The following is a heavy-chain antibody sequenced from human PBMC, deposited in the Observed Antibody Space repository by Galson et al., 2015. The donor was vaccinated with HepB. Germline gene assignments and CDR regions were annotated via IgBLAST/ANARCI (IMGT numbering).Heavy chain of an antibody. V-gene: IGHV3-7*01. CDR1: GFTFSSYC. J-gene: IGHJ4*02. CDR3: ARPTWIQLWFGYFDY. CDR2: IKQDGSEK. Sequence: LRLSCAASGFTFSSYCMSWVRQAPGKGLEWVATIKQDGSEKYYVDSVKGRFTISRDNAKNSLYLQMNSLRAEDTAVYYCARPTWIQLWFGYFDYWGQGTLVTVSS. D-gene: IGHD5-18*01.